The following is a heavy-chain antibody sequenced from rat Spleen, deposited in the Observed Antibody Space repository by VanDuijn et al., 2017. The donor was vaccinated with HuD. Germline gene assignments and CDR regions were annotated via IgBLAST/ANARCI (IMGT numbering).Heavy chain of an antibody. J-gene: IGHJ2*01. CDR1: GFTFSDYY. D-gene: IGHD1-12*03. V-gene: IGHV5-27*01. CDR2: INPGGGNT. CDR3: TTDRDYYYDGYYPHY. Sequence: EVQLVESGGGLVQPGRSLKLSCAASGFTFSDYYMAWVRQAPTKGLEWVASINPGGGNTYYRGSVKGRFTISRDNAKSTLYLQMDSLRSEDTATYYCTTDRDYYYDGYYPHYWGQGVMVTVSS.